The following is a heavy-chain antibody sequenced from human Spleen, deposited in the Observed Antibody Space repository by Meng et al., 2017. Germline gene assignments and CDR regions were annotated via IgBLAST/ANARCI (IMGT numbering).Heavy chain of an antibody. Sequence: QVQLVQSGAEVKKPGASVKVSCKTSGYTFTSYAMHWVRQAPGQRPEWMGWINAGNGNTKYSQDFQGRVTITRDTSASTAYMELSSLRSEDTAVYYCARDSVAMSTVRSSDYWGQGTLVTVSS. CDR2: INAGNGNT. CDR3: ARDSVAMSTVRSSDY. J-gene: IGHJ4*02. V-gene: IGHV1-3*01. CDR1: GYTFTSYA. D-gene: IGHD5-24*01.